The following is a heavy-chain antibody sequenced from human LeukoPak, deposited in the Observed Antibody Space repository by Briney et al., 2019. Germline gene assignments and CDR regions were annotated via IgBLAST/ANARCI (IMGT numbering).Heavy chain of an antibody. CDR3: GRTLNYCGSTSFTWDPVGY. J-gene: IGHJ4*02. CDR1: GGTFSSYA. V-gene: IGHV1-69*13. Sequence: ASVEVSCKASGGTFSSYAISWVRHAPAQGLEWMGGIIPIFGTANYAQKFQGRVTITADESTSTAYMELSSLRSEDTPVYYCGRTLNYCGSTSFTWDPVGYWGQGTLVTVSS. D-gene: IGHD2-2*01. CDR2: IIPIFGTA.